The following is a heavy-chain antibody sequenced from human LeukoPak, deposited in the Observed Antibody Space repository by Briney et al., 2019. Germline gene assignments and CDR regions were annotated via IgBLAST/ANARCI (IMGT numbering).Heavy chain of an antibody. CDR3: ARAIAAARNYYYYYLDV. D-gene: IGHD6-6*01. J-gene: IGHJ6*03. CDR1: GGSISSSSYY. Sequence: SETLSLTCTVSGGSISSSSYYWGWIRQPPGKGLEWIGSIYYSGSTYYNPSLKSRVTISVDTSNNQFSLKLSSVTAADTAVYYCARAIAAARNYYYYYLDVWGKGTTVTVSS. V-gene: IGHV4-39*07. CDR2: IYYSGST.